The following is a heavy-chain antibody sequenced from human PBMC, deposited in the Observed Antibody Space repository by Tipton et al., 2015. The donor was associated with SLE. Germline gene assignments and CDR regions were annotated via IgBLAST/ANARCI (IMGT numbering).Heavy chain of an antibody. CDR3: ARGGRTIATRQGWFDP. V-gene: IGHV4-34*01. CDR2: INHSGST. Sequence: TLSLTCAVYGGSFSGYYWSWIRQPPGKGLEWIGEINHSGSTNYNPSLKSRVTISVDASKNQFSLKMNSVTAADTAVYYCARGGRTIATRQGWFDPWGQGTRVTVSS. CDR1: GGSFSGYY. J-gene: IGHJ5*02. D-gene: IGHD6-6*01.